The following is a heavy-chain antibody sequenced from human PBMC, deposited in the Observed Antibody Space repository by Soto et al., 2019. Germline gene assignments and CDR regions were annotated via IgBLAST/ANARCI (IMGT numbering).Heavy chain of an antibody. CDR2: ISTTSGYT. CDR3: TSPYSSSAGTDYYYYGMDV. CDR1: GFTFSDYY. Sequence: GSLRLSCAASGFTFSDYYMSWIRQAPGKGLEWVSYISTTSGYTNIADSVKGRFTISRDNAKNTLYLQMNSLKTEDTAVYYCTSPYSSSAGTDYYYYGMDVWGQGTTVTVSS. V-gene: IGHV3-11*03. D-gene: IGHD6-6*01. J-gene: IGHJ6*02.